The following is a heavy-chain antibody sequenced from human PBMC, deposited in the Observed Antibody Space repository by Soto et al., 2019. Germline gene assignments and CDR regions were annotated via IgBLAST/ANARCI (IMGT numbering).Heavy chain of an antibody. CDR3: ARVKFYYDSSAPRSYFDL. D-gene: IGHD3-22*01. Sequence: QVQLVQSGAEVKKPGASVKVSCKASGYTFTSYGISWVRQAPGQGLEWMGWISAYNGNTNYAQKLQGRVTMTTDTSTRTAYMELRSLRSDDTAVYYCARVKFYYDSSAPRSYFDLWGRGTLVTVSS. J-gene: IGHJ2*01. V-gene: IGHV1-18*01. CDR1: GYTFTSYG. CDR2: ISAYNGNT.